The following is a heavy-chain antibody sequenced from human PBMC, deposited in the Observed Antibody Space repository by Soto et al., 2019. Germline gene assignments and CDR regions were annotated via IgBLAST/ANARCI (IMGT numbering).Heavy chain of an antibody. V-gene: IGHV1-24*01. D-gene: IGHD2-21*01. CDR3: ARHIEENHYWYFDL. CDR2: FDPEDGET. Sequence: ASVKVSCKVSGYTLTELSMHWVRQAPGKGLVWMGGFDPEDGETIYAQKFQGRVTMTEDTSTDTAYMELSSLRSEDTAVYYCARHIEENHYWYFDLWGRGTLVTVSS. CDR1: GYTLTELS. J-gene: IGHJ2*01.